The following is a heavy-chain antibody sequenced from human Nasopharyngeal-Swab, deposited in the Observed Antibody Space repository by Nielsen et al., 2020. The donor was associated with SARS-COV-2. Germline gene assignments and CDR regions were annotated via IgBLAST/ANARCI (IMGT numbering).Heavy chain of an antibody. CDR1: GGSISSGGYY. V-gene: IGHV4-31*03. D-gene: IGHD3-16*02. CDR2: IYYSGST. CDR3: ARALRTFGGVIVNFDY. J-gene: IGHJ4*02. Sequence: SETLSLTCTVSGGSISSGGYYWSWIRQHPGKGLEWIGYIYYSGSTYYYPSLKSRVTISVDTSKNQFSLKLSSVTAADTAVYYCARALRTFGGVIVNFDYWGQGTLVTVSS.